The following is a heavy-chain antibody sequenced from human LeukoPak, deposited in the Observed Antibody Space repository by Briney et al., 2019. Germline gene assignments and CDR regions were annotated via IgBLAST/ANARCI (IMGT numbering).Heavy chain of an antibody. J-gene: IGHJ4*02. D-gene: IGHD2-21*01. V-gene: IGHV3-15*01. CDR1: GFTFSNAW. CDR3: TTGDLVVIAILVGDY. CDR2: IKGKTDGGTT. Sequence: GSLRLSCAASGFTFSNAWMSWVRQAPGKGLEWVGRIKGKTDGGTTDYAAPVKGRFTISRDDSKNTLYLQMNSLKTEDTAVYYCTTGDLVVIAILVGDYWGQGTLVTVSS.